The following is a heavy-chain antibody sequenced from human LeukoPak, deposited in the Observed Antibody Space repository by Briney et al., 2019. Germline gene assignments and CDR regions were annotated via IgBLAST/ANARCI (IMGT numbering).Heavy chain of an antibody. CDR3: ARDRVGVGAPVS. D-gene: IGHD1-26*01. CDR2: INSDGSST. Sequence: GGSLRLSCAASGFTFSSYWMHWVRQAPGKGLVWVSRINSDGSSTSYADSVKGRFTISRDNAKNSLYLQMNSLRAEDTAVYYCARDRVGVGAPVSWGQGTLVTVSS. J-gene: IGHJ5*02. CDR1: GFTFSSYW. V-gene: IGHV3-74*01.